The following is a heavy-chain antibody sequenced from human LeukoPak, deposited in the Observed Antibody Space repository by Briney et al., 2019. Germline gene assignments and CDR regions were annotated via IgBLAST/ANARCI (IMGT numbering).Heavy chain of an antibody. V-gene: IGHV4-4*02. CDR2: VNLQGST. CDR3: AREGGPYRPLDY. CDR1: GRSITPTNY. J-gene: IGHJ4*02. Sequence: SETLSLTCGVSGRSITPTNYWTWVRQPPGKGLEWVGEVNLQGSTNYNPSLMGRVAISVDKSENHVSLQMTSVTAADTAVYYCAREGGPYRPLDYSGQGTLVTVSS.